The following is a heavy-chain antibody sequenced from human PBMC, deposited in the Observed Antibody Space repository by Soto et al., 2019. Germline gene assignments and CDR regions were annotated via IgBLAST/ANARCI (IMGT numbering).Heavy chain of an antibody. CDR3: ARDRDDYCSGNYYNRMDF. Sequence: QVQLVQSGADVKKPGSSVKVSCKASGGIFSTYAISWLRQAPGQGLEWMGGIIAIFGTPNYAQRFQGRVTMPADESTSTAYMELSRLGSEDTAVYYCARDRDDYCSGNYYNRMDFWGQGTLVTVSS. J-gene: IGHJ4*02. V-gene: IGHV1-69*01. D-gene: IGHD3-10*01. CDR2: IIAIFGTP. CDR1: GGIFSTYA.